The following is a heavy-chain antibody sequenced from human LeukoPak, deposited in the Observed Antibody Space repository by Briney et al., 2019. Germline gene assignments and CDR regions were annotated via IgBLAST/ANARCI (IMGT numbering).Heavy chain of an antibody. V-gene: IGHV3-48*03. CDR2: ITGSGSSI. Sequence: GGSLRLSCAASGFTFSSYEMNWVRQAPGKGLEWISYITGSGSSIYYADSVKGRFTISRDNAKNSLSLQMNSLRAEDTAVYYCARKFGGTTYFDYWGQGTLVTVSS. CDR1: GFTFSSYE. J-gene: IGHJ4*02. CDR3: ARKFGGTTYFDY. D-gene: IGHD1-26*01.